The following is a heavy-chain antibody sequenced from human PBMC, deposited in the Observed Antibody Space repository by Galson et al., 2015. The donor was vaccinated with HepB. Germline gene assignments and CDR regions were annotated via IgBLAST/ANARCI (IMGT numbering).Heavy chain of an antibody. CDR1: GGTFSSYA. CDR3: ARRSSGWDRWFDP. CDR2: IIPIFGTA. Sequence: SVKVSCKASGGTFSSYAISWVRQAPGQGLEWMGGIIPIFGTANYAQKFQGRVTITADESTSTAYMELSSLRSEDTAVYYCARRSSGWDRWFDPWGQGTLVTVSS. V-gene: IGHV1-69*13. D-gene: IGHD6-19*01. J-gene: IGHJ5*02.